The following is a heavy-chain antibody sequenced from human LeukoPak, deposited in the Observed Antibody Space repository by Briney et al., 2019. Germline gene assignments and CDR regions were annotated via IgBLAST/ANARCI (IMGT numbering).Heavy chain of an antibody. D-gene: IGHD7-27*01. CDR1: GFTFTSYA. CDR3: AKELTGGHWYFDL. Sequence: PGGSLRLSCAASGFTFTSYAMSRVRQAPGKGLEWVSAISGSGGSTYYADSVKGRFTISGDNSKNTLYLQMNSLRAEDTAVYYCAKELTGGHWYFDLWGRGTLVTVSS. V-gene: IGHV3-23*01. J-gene: IGHJ2*01. CDR2: ISGSGGST.